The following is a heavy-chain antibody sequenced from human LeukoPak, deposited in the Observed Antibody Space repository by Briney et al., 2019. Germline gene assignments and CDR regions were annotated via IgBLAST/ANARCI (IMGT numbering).Heavy chain of an antibody. CDR1: GFTFTNAW. D-gene: IGHD3-10*01. CDR2: IKSKGDGETI. V-gene: IGHV3-15*01. Sequence: GGSLRLSCAASGFTFTNAWMSWVRQAPGKGLEWVGRIKSKGDGETIDNAAPVKGRFTMSRDDTKATLYLQMNSLKAEDTAVYYCTTDLGLTMIRGVIVYWGQGALVTVSS. J-gene: IGHJ4*02. CDR3: TTDLGLTMIRGVIVY.